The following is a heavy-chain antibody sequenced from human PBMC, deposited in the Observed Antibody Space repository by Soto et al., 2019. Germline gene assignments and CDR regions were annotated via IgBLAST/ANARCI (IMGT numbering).Heavy chain of an antibody. J-gene: IGHJ4*02. CDR2: ISAYNGNT. D-gene: IGHD3-3*01. Sequence: GASVKVSCKASGYTFTSYGISWVRQAPGQGLEWMGWISAYNGNTNYAQKLQGRVTMTTDTSTSTAYMELRSLRSDDTAVYYCARGNLVIFGVVSAFDYWGQGTLVTVSS. CDR3: ARGNLVIFGVVSAFDY. CDR1: GYTFTSYG. V-gene: IGHV1-18*01.